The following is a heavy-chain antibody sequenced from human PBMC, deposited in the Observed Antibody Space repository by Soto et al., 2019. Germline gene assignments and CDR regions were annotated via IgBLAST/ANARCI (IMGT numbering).Heavy chain of an antibody. CDR3: ARHHDS. V-gene: IGHV4-59*08. J-gene: IGHJ4*02. Sequence: SETLSLTCTVSGASISSYYWSWIRQPPGEGLEWLGEIVHSGTTNYNPSLKSRATISVDTSKNQFSLKLSSVIAADTAVYYCARHHDSWGQGTLVTVSS. CDR2: IVHSGTT. CDR1: GASISSYY.